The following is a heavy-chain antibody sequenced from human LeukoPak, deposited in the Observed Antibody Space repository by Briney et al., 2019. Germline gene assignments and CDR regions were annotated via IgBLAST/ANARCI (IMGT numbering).Heavy chain of an antibody. CDR3: TRGAGWLIDY. V-gene: IGHV4-39*01. D-gene: IGHD3-16*01. CDR2: IYYSGST. J-gene: IGHJ4*02. Sequence: SETLSLTCTVSGGSTSSSSYYWGWIRQPPGKGLEWIGSIYYSGSTYYNPSLKSRVTISVDTSKNQFSLKLSSVTAADTAVYYCTRGAGWLIDYWGQGILVTVSS. CDR1: GGSTSSSSYY.